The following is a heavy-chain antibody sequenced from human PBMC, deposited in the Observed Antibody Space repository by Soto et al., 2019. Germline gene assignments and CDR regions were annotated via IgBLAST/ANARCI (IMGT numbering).Heavy chain of an antibody. D-gene: IGHD3-9*01. CDR2: ISYDGSTQ. CDR3: ARERTGFYIHS. Sequence: GGSLRLSCAASRFTFNDYAMHWVRQAPGKGLEWVALISYDGSTQYYADSVKGRFTISRDDSKNTLYLQMNSLRAEDTAVYYCARERTGFYIHSWGQGTLVTVSS. CDR1: RFTFNDYA. J-gene: IGHJ5*02. V-gene: IGHV3-30-3*01.